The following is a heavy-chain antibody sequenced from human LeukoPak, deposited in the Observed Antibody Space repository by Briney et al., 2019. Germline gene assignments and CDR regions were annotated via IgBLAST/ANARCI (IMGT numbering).Heavy chain of an antibody. J-gene: IGHJ1*01. V-gene: IGHV3-30-3*01. D-gene: IGHD3-16*01. CDR2: ISYDGSNK. CDR3: ARSGDYLGAEYFQH. Sequence: PGGSLRLSCAATGFTFSSYAMHWVRQAPGKGLEWVAVISYDGSNKYYADSVKGRFTISRDNSKNTLYQQMNSLRAEDTAVYYCARSGDYLGAEYFQHWGQGTLVTVSS. CDR1: GFTFSSYA.